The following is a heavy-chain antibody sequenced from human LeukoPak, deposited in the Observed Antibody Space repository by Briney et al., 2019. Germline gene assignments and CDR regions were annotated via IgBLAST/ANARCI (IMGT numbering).Heavy chain of an antibody. CDR2: MSWNGGTT. CDR3: ARDRSYGAFDY. J-gene: IGHJ4*02. Sequence: GGSLRLSCAASGFTFSSYAMSWVRQAPGKGLEWVSGMSWNGGTTGYADSVKGRFTISRDNAKNSLYLHMNSLRAEDTALYSCARDRSYGAFDYWGQGTLVTVSS. V-gene: IGHV3-20*04. CDR1: GFTFSSYA. D-gene: IGHD1-26*01.